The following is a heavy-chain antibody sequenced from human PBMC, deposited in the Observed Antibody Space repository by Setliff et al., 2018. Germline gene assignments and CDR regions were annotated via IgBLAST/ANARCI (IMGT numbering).Heavy chain of an antibody. CDR2: ISAGTTYI. V-gene: IGHV3-21*01. Sequence: PGGSLRLPCAASGFTVSTNYMSWVRQAPGKGLECVSSISAGTTYIYYADLVKGRFTISRDNAKNSLYLQMNSLRAEDTAVYYCARDRAEYYDFWSGRNYYYYYMDVWGKGTTVTVSS. CDR1: GFTVSTNY. D-gene: IGHD3-3*01. J-gene: IGHJ6*03. CDR3: ARDRAEYYDFWSGRNYYYYYMDV.